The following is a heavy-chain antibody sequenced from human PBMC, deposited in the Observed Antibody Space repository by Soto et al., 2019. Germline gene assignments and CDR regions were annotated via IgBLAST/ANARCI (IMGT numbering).Heavy chain of an antibody. Sequence: QVQLQESGPGLVKPSQTLTLTCTVSGGSISSAGYYWSWIRQHPGKGLEWIGNIYYSGSTSYNPSLKSRVTMSVDTSKNQFSLKLNSVTAADTAMYYCARELYGDFLDSGGQGTLVAVSS. D-gene: IGHD4-17*01. CDR2: IYYSGST. J-gene: IGHJ4*02. CDR1: GGSISSAGYY. V-gene: IGHV4-31*03. CDR3: ARELYGDFLDS.